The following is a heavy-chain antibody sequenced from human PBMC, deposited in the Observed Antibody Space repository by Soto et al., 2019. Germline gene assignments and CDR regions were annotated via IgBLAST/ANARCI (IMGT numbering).Heavy chain of an antibody. CDR2: IYYSGST. V-gene: IGHV4-31*11. D-gene: IGHD3-9*01. CDR3: AREGYDILNGYYGMDV. CDR1: GGSFSGYY. J-gene: IGHJ6*02. Sequence: SETLSLTCAVYGGSFSGYYWSWIRQHPGKGLEWIGYIYYSGSTYYNPSLKSRVTISVDTSKNQFSLKLSSVTAADTAVYYCAREGYDILNGYYGMDVWGQGTTVTVSS.